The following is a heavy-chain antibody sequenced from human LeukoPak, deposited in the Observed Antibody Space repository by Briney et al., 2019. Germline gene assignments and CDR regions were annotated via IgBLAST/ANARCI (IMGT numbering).Heavy chain of an antibody. CDR2: ISYDGSNK. CDR1: GFTFSSYA. D-gene: IGHD2-2*01. J-gene: IGHJ5*02. CDR3: ARACSSTSCQTGPFDP. V-gene: IGHV3-30*04. Sequence: PGGSLRLSCAASGFTFSSYAMHWVRQAPGKGLEWVAVISYDGSNKYYADSVKGRFTISRDNSKNTLYLQMNSLRAGDTAVYYRARACSSTSCQTGPFDPWGQGTLVTVSS.